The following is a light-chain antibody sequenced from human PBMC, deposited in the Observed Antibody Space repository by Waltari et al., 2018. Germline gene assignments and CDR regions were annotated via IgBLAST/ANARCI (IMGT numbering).Light chain of an antibody. CDR2: DAS. CDR1: QSVSRS. J-gene: IGKJ1*01. Sequence: EIVLTQSPGTLSLSPGERATLSCRASQSVSRSLAWYQQKPGQAPRLLIYDASRRPTGIPDRFSGSGSGTDFSLTISRLEPEDFAVYYCQKYESIPATFGQGTKVEIK. CDR3: QKYESIPAT. V-gene: IGKV3-20*01.